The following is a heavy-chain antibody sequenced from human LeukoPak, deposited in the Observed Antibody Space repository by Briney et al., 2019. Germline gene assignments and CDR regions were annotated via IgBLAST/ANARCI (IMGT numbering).Heavy chain of an antibody. V-gene: IGHV3-9*01. CDR2: ISWNSGSI. J-gene: IGHJ6*02. Sequence: GGSLRLSCAASGFTFDDYAMHWVRQAPGKGLEWVSGISWNSGSIGYADSVKGRFTISRDNAKSSLYLQMNSLRAEDTALYYCAKEDMTTVTQGYYYYYGMDVWGQGTTVTVSS. CDR1: GFTFDDYA. CDR3: AKEDMTTVTQGYYYYYGMDV. D-gene: IGHD4-11*01.